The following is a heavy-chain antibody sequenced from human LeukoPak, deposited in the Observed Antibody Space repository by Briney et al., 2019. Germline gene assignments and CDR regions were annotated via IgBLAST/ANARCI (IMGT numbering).Heavy chain of an antibody. CDR1: CYTFTSYG. J-gene: IGHJ5*02. V-gene: IGHV1-18*01. CDR3: ARAIAAAGTSPLFDP. CDR2: ISAYNGNT. Sequence: ASVKVSCKASCYTFTSYGISWVRRAPGQGLEWMGWISAYNGNTNYAQKLQGRVTMTTDTSTSTAYMELRSLRSDDTAVYYCARAIAAAGTSPLFDPWGQGTLVTVSS. D-gene: IGHD6-13*01.